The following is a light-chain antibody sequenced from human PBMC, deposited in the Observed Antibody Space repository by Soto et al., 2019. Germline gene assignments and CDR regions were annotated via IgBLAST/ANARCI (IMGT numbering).Light chain of an antibody. CDR1: SSDVGTYNL. J-gene: IGLJ1*01. V-gene: IGLV2-23*02. Sequence: QSVLTQPASVSGSPGQSITISCTGSSSDVGTYNLVSWYQQHPGEAPKLMIYEVTKRPSGVSNRFSGSKSGNTASLTISGLQAEDEADYYCCSYAGSSYVFGTGTQLTVL. CDR3: CSYAGSSYV. CDR2: EVT.